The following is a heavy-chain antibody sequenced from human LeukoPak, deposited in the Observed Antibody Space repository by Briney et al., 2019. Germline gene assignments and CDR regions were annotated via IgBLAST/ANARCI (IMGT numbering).Heavy chain of an antibody. CDR3: ARDGYYYEGSDYYSPSIRFDP. CDR2: IIPMLGIT. Sequence: SVKVSCKASGGTISSYTISWVRQAPGQGLEWMGRIIPMLGITNSAQKFGGRVTLTADKSTSTAYMELGSLRSEDTAVYYCARDGYYYEGSDYYSPSIRFDPWGQGTLVSVSS. CDR1: GGTISSYT. V-gene: IGHV1-69*04. D-gene: IGHD3-22*01. J-gene: IGHJ5*02.